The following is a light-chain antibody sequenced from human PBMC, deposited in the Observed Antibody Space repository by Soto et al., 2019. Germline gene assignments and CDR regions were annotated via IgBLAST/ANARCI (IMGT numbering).Light chain of an antibody. CDR3: QQYNNRPPDT. V-gene: IGKV3-15*01. CDR1: QSINNN. Sequence: EIEMTQSPATLSVSPGERATLSCRASQSINNNLAWYQQKPGQAPRLLVYGASTRAAGIPARFSGSGSGTDFSLTISSLQSEDFAVYYCQQYNNRPPDTFGQGTKLEIK. CDR2: GAS. J-gene: IGKJ2*01.